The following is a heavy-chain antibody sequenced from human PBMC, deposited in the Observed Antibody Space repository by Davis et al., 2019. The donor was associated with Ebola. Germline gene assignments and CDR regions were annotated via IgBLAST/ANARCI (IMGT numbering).Heavy chain of an antibody. J-gene: IGHJ4*02. CDR2: ISSNGGST. V-gene: IGHV3-64D*08. Sequence: PGGSLRLSCSASGLTFSSYAMHWVRQAPGKGLEYVSAISSNGGSTYYADSVKGRFTISRDNSKNTLYLQMSSLRAEETAVYYCVKAGQAVAGIRRDYFDYWGQGTLVTVSS. D-gene: IGHD6-19*01. CDR1: GLTFSSYA. CDR3: VKAGQAVAGIRRDYFDY.